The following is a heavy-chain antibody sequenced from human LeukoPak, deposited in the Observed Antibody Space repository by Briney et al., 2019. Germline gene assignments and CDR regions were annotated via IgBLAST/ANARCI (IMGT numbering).Heavy chain of an antibody. CDR2: FDPEDGET. Sequence: ASVKVSCKVSGYTLTELSMHWVRQAPGKGLEWMGGFDPEDGETIYAQKFQGRVTMTEDTSTDTAYTELSSLRSEDTAVYYCATAYGSGSYYKPLVDYWGQGTLVTVSS. CDR3: ATAYGSGSYYKPLVDY. J-gene: IGHJ4*02. D-gene: IGHD3-10*01. CDR1: GYTLTELS. V-gene: IGHV1-24*01.